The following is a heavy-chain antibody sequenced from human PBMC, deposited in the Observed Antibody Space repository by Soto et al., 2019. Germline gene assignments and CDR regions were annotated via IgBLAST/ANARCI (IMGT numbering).Heavy chain of an antibody. CDR1: DGSISTYDC. V-gene: IGHV4-4*02. CDR2: MFHSGGA. CDR3: ATGNVESIIEY. J-gene: IGHJ4*02. Sequence: QVQLHESGPGLVKPSETLSLTCVVSDGSISTYDCWTWVRHPPGKGLEWIGKMFHSGGADYSPSLKRRVTISADSSKNHSSLRLTAVTAADTAAYYCATGNVESIIEYWGPGTKVAVSS.